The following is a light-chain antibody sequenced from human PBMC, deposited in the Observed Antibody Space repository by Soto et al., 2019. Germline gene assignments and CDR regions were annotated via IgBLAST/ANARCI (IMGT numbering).Light chain of an antibody. V-gene: IGLV2-14*01. Sequence: QSALTQPASVSGSPGQSITISCTGTSSDVGGYNYVSWYQQHPRKAPKLMIYEVSNRPSGVSNRFSGSKSGNTASLTISGLQAEDEADYYCSSYTSSSTQVFGTGTKVTVL. CDR2: EVS. CDR3: SSYTSSSTQV. CDR1: SSDVGGYNY. J-gene: IGLJ1*01.